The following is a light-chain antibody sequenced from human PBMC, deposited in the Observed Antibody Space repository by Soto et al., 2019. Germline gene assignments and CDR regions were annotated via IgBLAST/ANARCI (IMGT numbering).Light chain of an antibody. Sequence: ETVLTQSPATLSLSPGDRATLSCRASQSVDIYLAWYQQRPGQAPRLLIYDASNRATGIPARFSGTGSGTDFTLTISSLEPEDFAVYYCQQRKHWPPITFGQGTRLEIK. V-gene: IGKV3-11*01. J-gene: IGKJ5*01. CDR2: DAS. CDR1: QSVDIY. CDR3: QQRKHWPPIT.